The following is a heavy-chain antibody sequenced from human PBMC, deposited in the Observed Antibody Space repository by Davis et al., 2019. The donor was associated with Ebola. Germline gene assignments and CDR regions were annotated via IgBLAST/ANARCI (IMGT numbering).Heavy chain of an antibody. V-gene: IGHV1-69*13. Sequence: SVKVSCKASGCTFSSYAISWVRQAPGQGLEWMGGIIPIFGTANYAQKFQGRVTITADESTSTAYMELSSLRSEDTAVYYCARGGVVGATILLSWGQGTLVTVSS. CDR1: GCTFSSYA. CDR3: ARGGVVGATILLS. J-gene: IGHJ5*02. D-gene: IGHD1-26*01. CDR2: IIPIFGTA.